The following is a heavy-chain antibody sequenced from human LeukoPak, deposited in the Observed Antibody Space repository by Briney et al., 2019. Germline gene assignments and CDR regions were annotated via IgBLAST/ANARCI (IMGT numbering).Heavy chain of an antibody. J-gene: IGHJ5*02. V-gene: IGHV4-59*11. CDR1: GGSISSHY. CDR3: ARNGDWEPWFDP. Sequence: MPSETLSLTCTVSGGSISSHYWSWIRQPPGKGLEWIGYIYYSGSTNYNPSLKSRVTISVDTSKNQFSLKLSSVTAADTAVYYCARNGDWEPWFDPWGQGTLVTVSS. D-gene: IGHD3/OR15-3a*01. CDR2: IYYSGST.